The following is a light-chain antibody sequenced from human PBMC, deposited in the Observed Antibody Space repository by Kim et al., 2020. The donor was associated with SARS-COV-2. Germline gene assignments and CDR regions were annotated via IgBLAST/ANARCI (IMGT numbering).Light chain of an antibody. Sequence: LQVTQFPFFLSASVGDRVTVTCRASQGIASYLAWYQQKPGKAPNLLIYAASNLYSGVPSRFRGSGSGTKFTLTISSLQPEDFATYYCQQFHSPLSFGGGTKVDIK. CDR2: AAS. J-gene: IGKJ4*01. CDR1: QGIASY. CDR3: QQFHSPLS. V-gene: IGKV1-9*01.